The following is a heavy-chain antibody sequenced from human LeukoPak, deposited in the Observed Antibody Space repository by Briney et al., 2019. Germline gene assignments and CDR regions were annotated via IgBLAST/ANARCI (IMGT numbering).Heavy chain of an antibody. V-gene: IGHV3-53*01. CDR3: ARVLMSYYYDSSGYLDSFDY. Sequence: GGSLRLSCVASGFAVGSNYMSWVRQAPGKGLEWVSLIYSGGAIRYADSVKGRFTISRDNAKNSLYLQMNSLRAEDTAVYYCARVLMSYYYDSSGYLDSFDYWGQGTLVTVSS. D-gene: IGHD3-22*01. CDR1: GFAVGSNY. CDR2: IYSGGAI. J-gene: IGHJ4*02.